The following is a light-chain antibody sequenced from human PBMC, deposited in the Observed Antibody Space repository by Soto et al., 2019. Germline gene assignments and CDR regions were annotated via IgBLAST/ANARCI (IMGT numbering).Light chain of an antibody. V-gene: IGLV1-47*01. CDR1: RSNIGSNY. CDR2: RNS. CDR3: AAWDGSRSGVV. J-gene: IGLJ2*01. Sequence: QSVLTQPPSASGTPGQRVTISCSGSRSNIGSNYVYWYQQLPGTVPQLLIYRNSERPSGVPDRFSGSKSGTSASLAISGLRSEDEADYYCAAWDGSRSGVVFGGGTKVTVL.